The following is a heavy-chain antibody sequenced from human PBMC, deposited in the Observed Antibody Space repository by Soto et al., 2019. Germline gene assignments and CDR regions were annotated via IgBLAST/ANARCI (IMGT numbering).Heavy chain of an antibody. Sequence: XVSLKISCAASGFNFSSYAMHWVRQAPGKGLEWVAVIWDDGVIKYYADSVKGRFTISRDNSKNTLYLQMNSLRGEDTAVYYCARSPGVLYYYYGMDVWGQGTTVTVSS. J-gene: IGHJ6*02. D-gene: IGHD1-1*01. V-gene: IGHV3-33*01. CDR2: IWDDGVIK. CDR1: GFNFSSYA. CDR3: ARSPGVLYYYYGMDV.